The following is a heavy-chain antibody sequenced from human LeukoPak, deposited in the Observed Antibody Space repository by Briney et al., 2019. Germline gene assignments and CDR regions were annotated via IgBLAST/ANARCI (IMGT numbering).Heavy chain of an antibody. CDR1: GFTFSSHG. V-gene: IGHV3-33*01. CDR3: ARDRVLHYFDY. J-gene: IGHJ4*02. Sequence: GGSLRLSCTASGFTFSSHGMHWVRQAPGKGLEWVAVIWYDGSDKYYADSVKGRFTISRDNSKNTLYLQMTSLRADDTAVYYCARDRVLHYFDYWGQGALVTVSS. D-gene: IGHD3-16*01. CDR2: IWYDGSDK.